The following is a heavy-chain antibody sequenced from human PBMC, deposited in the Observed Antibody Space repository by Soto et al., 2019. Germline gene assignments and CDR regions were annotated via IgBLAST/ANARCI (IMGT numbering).Heavy chain of an antibody. J-gene: IGHJ4*02. Sequence: QVQLQESGPGLVKPSGTLSLTCAVSGGSISSSNWWSWVRQPPGKGLEWIGEIYHSGNTNYNPSLKRRVTMAVDKSRNQFSLKLSSVTAADTAVYYCARRWAEGRVDYWGQGTLVTVSS. V-gene: IGHV4-4*02. CDR2: IYHSGNT. CDR1: GGSISSSNW. D-gene: IGHD3-16*01. CDR3: ARRWAEGRVDY.